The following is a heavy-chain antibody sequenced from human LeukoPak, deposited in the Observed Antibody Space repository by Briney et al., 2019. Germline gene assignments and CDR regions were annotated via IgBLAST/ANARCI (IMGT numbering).Heavy chain of an antibody. Sequence: GGSLRLSCTASGFTFSDYWMTWVRQAPGKGPEWVANIEQDGSQRYYVDSVRGRFTISRDNAKNSLFLQMNGLRAEDTAVYCCARRGGSSSRRSPIDYWGQGTLVTVSS. V-gene: IGHV3-7*01. J-gene: IGHJ4*02. CDR2: IEQDGSQR. CDR3: ARRGGSSSRRSPIDY. D-gene: IGHD6-6*01. CDR1: GFTFSDYW.